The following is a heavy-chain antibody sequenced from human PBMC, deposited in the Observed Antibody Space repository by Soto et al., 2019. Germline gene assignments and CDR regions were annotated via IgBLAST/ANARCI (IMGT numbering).Heavy chain of an antibody. J-gene: IGHJ6*02. Sequence: QVQLVQSGAEVKKPGSSVKVSCKASGGTFSSYAISWVRQAPGQGLEWMGGIISIFGTANYAQKFQGRVTITAEESTSTAYMELSSLSSEDTAVYYCARHVPAAGYYYGMDVWGQGTTVTVSS. D-gene: IGHD2-2*01. V-gene: IGHV1-69*12. CDR1: GGTFSSYA. CDR3: ARHVPAAGYYYGMDV. CDR2: IISIFGTA.